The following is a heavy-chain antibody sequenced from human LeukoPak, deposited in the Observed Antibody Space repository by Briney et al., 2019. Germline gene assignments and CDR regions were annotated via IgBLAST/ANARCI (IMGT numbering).Heavy chain of an antibody. Sequence: AETLSLTCTVSGDSIASHYWAWIRQSPGKGLEWIGYFFYTGTTTYNPSLRSRVTISADTSKKQFSLTLSSVTAADTAVYYCARVYCSSTSCYTGKFRYFDYWGQGTLVTVSS. CDR2: FFYTGTT. CDR1: GDSIASHY. D-gene: IGHD2-2*02. CDR3: ARVYCSSTSCYTGKFRYFDY. V-gene: IGHV4-59*11. J-gene: IGHJ4*02.